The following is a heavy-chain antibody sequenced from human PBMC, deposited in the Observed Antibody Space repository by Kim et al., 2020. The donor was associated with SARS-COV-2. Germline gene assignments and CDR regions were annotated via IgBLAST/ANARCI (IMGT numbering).Heavy chain of an antibody. CDR3: ARDPSIELLWFGEHTYYFDY. J-gene: IGHJ4*02. CDR1: GFSFSTYG. CDR2: IWFDGTNK. Sequence: GGSLRLSCAASGFSFSTYGMHWVRQAAGKGLEWVAVIWFDGTNKYYADSVKGRFTISRDNSKNTLYLQMNSLRAEDTAVYYCARDPSIELLWFGEHTYYFDYWGQGTLVTVSS. V-gene: IGHV3-33*01. D-gene: IGHD3-10*01.